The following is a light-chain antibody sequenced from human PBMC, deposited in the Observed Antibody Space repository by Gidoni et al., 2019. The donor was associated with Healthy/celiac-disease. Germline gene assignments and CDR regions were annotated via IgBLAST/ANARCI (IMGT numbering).Light chain of an antibody. CDR3: QQYGSSPQFT. Sequence: EIVLTQSPGTLSLSPGERATLSCRASQSVSSSYLAWYQQKPGQASRRATGIPDRFSGSGSGTDFTLTISRLEPEDFAVYYCQQYGSSPQFTFGPXTKVDIK. CDR2: S. CDR1: QSVSSSY. V-gene: IGKV3-20*01. J-gene: IGKJ3*01.